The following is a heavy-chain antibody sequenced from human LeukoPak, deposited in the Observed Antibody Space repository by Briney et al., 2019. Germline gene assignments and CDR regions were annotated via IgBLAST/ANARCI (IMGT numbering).Heavy chain of an antibody. CDR3: TRGNYGAHGAFDI. CDR2: IYSTGST. V-gene: IGHV4-4*07. CDR1: GGSISSYY. D-gene: IGHD5-24*01. Sequence: SETLSLTCTVSGGSISSYYWSWIRQPAGKGLEWIGRIYSTGSTDYNPSLESRLTMSLDASRNQSSLKLSSVTAADTAVYYSTRGNYGAHGAFDIWGQGTMVTVSS. J-gene: IGHJ3*02.